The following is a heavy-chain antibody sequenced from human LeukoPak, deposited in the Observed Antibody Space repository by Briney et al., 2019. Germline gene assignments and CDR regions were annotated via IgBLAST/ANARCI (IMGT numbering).Heavy chain of an antibody. V-gene: IGHV4-39*07. CDR2: IYYSGST. D-gene: IGHD6-19*01. Sequence: SETLSLTCTVSGVSISSSSYYWGWIRQPPGKGLEWIGSIYYSGSTYYNPSLKSRVTISVDTSKNQFSLKLSSVTAADTAVYYCARDSSSNWFDPWGQGTLVTVSS. J-gene: IGHJ5*02. CDR1: GVSISSSSYY. CDR3: ARDSSSNWFDP.